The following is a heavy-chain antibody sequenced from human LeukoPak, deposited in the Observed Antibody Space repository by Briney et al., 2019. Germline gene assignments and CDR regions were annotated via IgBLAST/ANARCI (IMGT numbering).Heavy chain of an antibody. CDR3: ARGARDIVVVPAAKPWFDP. CDR2: XXXSGST. D-gene: IGHD2-2*01. V-gene: IGHV4-34*01. Sequence: SETLSLTCAVYGGSFSGYYWSWIRQPXXXXXXXXXXXXXSGSTNYNPSLKSRVTISVDTSKNQFSLKLSSVTAADTAVYYCARGARDIVVVPAAKPWFDPWGQGTLVTVSS. CDR1: GGSFSGYY. J-gene: IGHJ5*02.